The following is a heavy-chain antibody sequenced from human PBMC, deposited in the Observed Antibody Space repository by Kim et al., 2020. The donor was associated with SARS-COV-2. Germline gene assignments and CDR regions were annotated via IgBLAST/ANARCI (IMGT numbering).Heavy chain of an antibody. V-gene: IGHV5-51*01. D-gene: IGHD1-26*01. Sequence: GESLKISCKGSGYSFTNYWIGWVRQMPGKGLEWMGIIYPADSDTRYGPSFQGQVTISADKSISTAYLQWSSLKASDTAMYYCARRYSGSYFYFVYWGQGTPVIVSS. CDR2: IYPADSDT. CDR3: ARRYSGSYFYFVY. CDR1: GYSFTNYW. J-gene: IGHJ4*02.